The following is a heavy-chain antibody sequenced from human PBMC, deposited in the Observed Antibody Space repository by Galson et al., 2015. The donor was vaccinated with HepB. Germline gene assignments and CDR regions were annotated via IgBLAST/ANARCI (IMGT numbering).Heavy chain of an antibody. CDR2: INPSGGST. D-gene: IGHD6-19*01. CDR1: GYTFTSYY. V-gene: IGHV1-46*01. J-gene: IGHJ5*02. CDR3: ARAYSSGPEGYFQVGWFDP. Sequence: SVKVSCKASGYTFTSYYMHWVRQAPGQGLEWMGIINPSGGSTSYAQKFQGRVTMTRDTSTSTVYMELSSLRSEDTAVYYCARAYSSGPEGYFQVGWFDPWGQGTLVTVSS.